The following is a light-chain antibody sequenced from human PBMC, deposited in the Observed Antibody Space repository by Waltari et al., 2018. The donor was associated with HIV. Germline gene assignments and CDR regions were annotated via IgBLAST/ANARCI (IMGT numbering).Light chain of an antibody. CDR1: SSHIGTNY. CDR3: GTWDSSLSAGL. Sequence: QSVLTQPPSVSAAPGQKVTIPCPGSSSHIGTNYVSWYQQLPGTAPKLLIYDNNKRPSGIPDRFSGSKSGTSATLGITGLQTGDEADYYCGTWDSSLSAGLFGGGTKLTVL. V-gene: IGLV1-51*01. J-gene: IGLJ2*01. CDR2: DNN.